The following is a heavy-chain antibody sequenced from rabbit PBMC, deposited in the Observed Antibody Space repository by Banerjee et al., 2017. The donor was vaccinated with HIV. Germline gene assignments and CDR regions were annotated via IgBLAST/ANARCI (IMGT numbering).Heavy chain of an antibody. CDR3: ARDLAGVIGWNFDL. V-gene: IGHV1S45*01. Sequence: QEQLVESGGGLVKPEGSLTLTCTASGFSFSNKYVMCWVRQAPGKGLEWIGCIYAGHSGFTYYASWAKGRFTISKTSSTTVTLQMTSLTAADTATYFCARDLAGVIGWNFDLWGPGTLV. J-gene: IGHJ4*01. D-gene: IGHD4-1*01. CDR1: GFSFSNKYV. CDR2: IYAGHSGFT.